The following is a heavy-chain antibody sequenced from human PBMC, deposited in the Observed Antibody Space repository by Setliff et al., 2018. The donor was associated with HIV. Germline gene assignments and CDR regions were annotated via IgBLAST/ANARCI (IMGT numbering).Heavy chain of an antibody. D-gene: IGHD3-3*01. CDR1: SGSVSRSDYY. V-gene: IGHV4-39*01. Sequence: PSETLSLTCTVSSGSVSRSDYYWGWIRQTPGKGREWSGSIYWSVLTFYNPSLKSPVTISVDTSKNQFALRLSTVAAGDTAVYYCARSIVPVASGYYYFEYWGQGTLVTV. CDR2: IYWSVLT. CDR3: ARSIVPVASGYYYFEY. J-gene: IGHJ4*02.